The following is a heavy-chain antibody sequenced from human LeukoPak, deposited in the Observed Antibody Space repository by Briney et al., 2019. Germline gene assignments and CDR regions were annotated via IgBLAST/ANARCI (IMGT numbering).Heavy chain of an antibody. D-gene: IGHD6-13*01. CDR1: GGSISSGGYY. CDR2: IYHSGST. CDR3: ARGIAAAGTDY. J-gene: IGHJ4*02. Sequence: SETLSLTCTVSGGSISSGGYYWSWIRQPPGKGLEWIGYIYHSGSTYYNPSLKSRVTISVDRSKNQFSLELSSVTAADTAVYYCARGIAAAGTDYWGQGTLVTVSS. V-gene: IGHV4-30-2*01.